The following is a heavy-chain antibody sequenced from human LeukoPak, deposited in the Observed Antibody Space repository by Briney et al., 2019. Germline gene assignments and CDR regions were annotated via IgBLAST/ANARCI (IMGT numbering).Heavy chain of an antibody. CDR3: AREYYGDYVEQAFDI. Sequence: ASVKVSCKASGYTFTSYGISWVRQAPGQGLEWMGWISAYNGNTNYAQKLQGRVTMTTDTSTSTAYMELRSLRSDDTAVYYCAREYYGDYVEQAFDIWGQGTMVTVSS. D-gene: IGHD4-17*01. CDR2: ISAYNGNT. J-gene: IGHJ3*02. CDR1: GYTFTSYG. V-gene: IGHV1-18*01.